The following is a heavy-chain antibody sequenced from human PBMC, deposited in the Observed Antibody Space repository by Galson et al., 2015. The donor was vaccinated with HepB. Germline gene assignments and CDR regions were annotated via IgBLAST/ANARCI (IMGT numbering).Heavy chain of an antibody. D-gene: IGHD3-10*02. Sequence: SVKVSCKASGGTFSSYAISWVRQAPGQGLEWMGGIIPIFGTANYAQKFQGRVTITADESTSTAYMELSSLRSEDTAVYYCAREGRYYYVDGRAFDIWGQGTMVTVSS. V-gene: IGHV1-69*13. J-gene: IGHJ3*02. CDR1: GGTFSSYA. CDR3: AREGRYYYVDGRAFDI. CDR2: IIPIFGTA.